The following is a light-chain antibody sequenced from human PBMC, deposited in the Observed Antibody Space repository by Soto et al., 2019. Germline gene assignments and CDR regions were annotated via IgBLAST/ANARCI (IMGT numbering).Light chain of an antibody. CDR3: QQYYSIPPWT. V-gene: IGKV4-1*01. CDR1: QSVFYSSNNKNY. CDR2: WAS. Sequence: DIVMTQSPDSLAVSLGERATINCKSSQSVFYSSNNKNYLALYQQTPGQPPKLLIYWASIRESGVPDRFSGSGSGTDFTLTISSLQAEDVAVYYCQQYYSIPPWTFGQGTKVEIK. J-gene: IGKJ1*01.